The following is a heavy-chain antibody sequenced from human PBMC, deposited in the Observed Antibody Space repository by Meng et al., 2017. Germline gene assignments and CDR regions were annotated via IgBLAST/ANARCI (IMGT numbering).Heavy chain of an antibody. CDR2: IYSGGST. Sequence: GESLKISCAASGFTVSSNYMSWVRQAPGKGLEWVSVIYSGGSTYYADSVKGRFTISRDNSKNTLYLQMNSLRAEDTAVYYCARVTVTRRDAFDIWGQGTMVTVS. D-gene: IGHD4-11*01. J-gene: IGHJ3*02. V-gene: IGHV3-53*01. CDR1: GFTVSSNY. CDR3: ARVTVTRRDAFDI.